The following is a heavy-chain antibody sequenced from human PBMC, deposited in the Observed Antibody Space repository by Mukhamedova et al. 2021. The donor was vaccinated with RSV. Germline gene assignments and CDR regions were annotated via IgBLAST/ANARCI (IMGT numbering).Heavy chain of an antibody. Sequence: PSLKSRVTISVDTSKNQFSLKLSSVTAADTAVYYCARHLVPLDTYCSGGSCYSYAFDIWGQGTMVTVSS. V-gene: IGHV4-39*01. J-gene: IGHJ3*02. CDR3: ARHLVPLDTYCSGGSCYSYAFDI. D-gene: IGHD2-15*01.